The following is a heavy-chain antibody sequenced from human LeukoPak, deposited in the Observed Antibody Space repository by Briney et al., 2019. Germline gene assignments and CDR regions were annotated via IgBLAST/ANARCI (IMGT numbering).Heavy chain of an antibody. CDR2: ISGSGGST. Sequence: GGSLRLSCAASGFTFSSYAMSWVRQAPGKGLEWVSAISGSGGSTYYADSEKGRFTISRDNSKNTLYLQMNSLRAEDTAVYYCAKDPGDSRYFDWLSGQNWFDPWGQGTLVTVSS. D-gene: IGHD3-9*01. J-gene: IGHJ5*02. CDR1: GFTFSSYA. CDR3: AKDPGDSRYFDWLSGQNWFDP. V-gene: IGHV3-23*01.